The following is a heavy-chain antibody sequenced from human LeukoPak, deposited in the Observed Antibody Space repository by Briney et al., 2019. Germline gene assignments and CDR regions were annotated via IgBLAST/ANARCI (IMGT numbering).Heavy chain of an antibody. Sequence: ASVKVSCKASGYTFTSYDINWVRQAPGQGLEWMGIINPSGGSTSYAQKFQGRVTMTRDTSTSTVYMELSSLRSEDTAVYYCAREDLYYFDYWGQGTLVTVSS. CDR1: GYTFTSYD. CDR2: INPSGGST. J-gene: IGHJ4*02. CDR3: AREDLYYFDY. V-gene: IGHV1-46*01.